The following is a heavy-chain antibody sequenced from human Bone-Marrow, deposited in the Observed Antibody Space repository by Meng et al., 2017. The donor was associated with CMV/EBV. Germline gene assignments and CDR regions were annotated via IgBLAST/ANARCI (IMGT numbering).Heavy chain of an antibody. Sequence: ASVKVSCKASGDTFSSYTITWVRQAPGQGLEWMGWINPNSGGTNYAQKFQGRVTMTRDTSISTAYMELSRLRSDDTAVYFCARWDPGKNVFDIWGQGTMVTVSS. D-gene: IGHD1-26*01. V-gene: IGHV1-2*02. CDR1: GDTFSSYT. CDR2: INPNSGGT. J-gene: IGHJ3*02. CDR3: ARWDPGKNVFDI.